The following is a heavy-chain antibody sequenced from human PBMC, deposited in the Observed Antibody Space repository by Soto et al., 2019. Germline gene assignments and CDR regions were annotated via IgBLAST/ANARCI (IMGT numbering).Heavy chain of an antibody. J-gene: IGHJ5*02. D-gene: IGHD1-7*01. V-gene: IGHV3-23*01. CDR1: GFTFSSYA. CDR3: AKRSITELNWFDP. CDR2: ISASGDST. Sequence: EVQLLESGGDLVQPGGSLRLSCAASGFTFSSYAMTWVRQAPGKGLEWVSVISASGDSTHYADSVKGRFTISRDNSKDTLYLQMNSLRAEDTALYYCAKRSITELNWFDPWGQGTLVTVSS.